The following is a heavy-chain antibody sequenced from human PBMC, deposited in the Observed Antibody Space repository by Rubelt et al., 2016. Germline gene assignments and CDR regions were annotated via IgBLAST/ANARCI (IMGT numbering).Heavy chain of an antibody. CDR3: AKDLAEARRAYYYYGMDV. V-gene: IGHV3-74*01. D-gene: IGHD3-10*01. J-gene: IGHJ6*02. Sequence: GSLRLSCAASGFSFSMYWMHWVRQVPGKGLVWVSRIYSDVSSTTYADSVKGRFTISRDNAKNTLYLQMNSLRAEDTAIYYCAKDLAEARRAYYYYGMDVWGQGTTVTVSS. CDR2: IYSDVSST. CDR1: GFSFSMYW.